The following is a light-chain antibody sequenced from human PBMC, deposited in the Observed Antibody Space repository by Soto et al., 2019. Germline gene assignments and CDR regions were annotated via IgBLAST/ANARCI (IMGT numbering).Light chain of an antibody. J-gene: IGLJ2*01. Sequence: SSELTQPSSVSVSPGQTARITCSGDVLAKKYARWFQQKPGQAPVLVIYKDSERPSGIPERFSGSSSGTTVTLTISGAQVEDEADYYCYSAADNPVVFGGGTKLTVL. CDR3: YSAADNPVV. CDR1: VLAKKY. V-gene: IGLV3-27*01. CDR2: KDS.